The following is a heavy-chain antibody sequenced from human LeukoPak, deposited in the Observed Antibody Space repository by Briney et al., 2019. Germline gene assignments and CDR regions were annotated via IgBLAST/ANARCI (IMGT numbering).Heavy chain of an antibody. J-gene: IGHJ6*02. CDR1: EFTVGSNY. D-gene: IGHD3-16*01. Sequence: PGGSLRLSCAASEFTVGSNYMSWVRQAPGKGLEWVSYISSSGSTMDYADSVKGRFTISRDNAKNSLYLQMNSLRAEDTAVYYCARSRGEFDWGQGTTVTVS. V-gene: IGHV3-11*04. CDR2: ISSSGSTM. CDR3: ARSRGEFD.